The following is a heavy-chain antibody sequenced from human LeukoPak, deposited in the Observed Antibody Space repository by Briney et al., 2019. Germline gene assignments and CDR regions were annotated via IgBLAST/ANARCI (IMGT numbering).Heavy chain of an antibody. CDR1: GFILSSYG. CDR2: TSYDGKIQ. V-gene: IGHV3-30*18. CDR3: AKDRCSSTSCYPYYYYYMDV. D-gene: IGHD2-2*01. Sequence: GGSLRLSCAASGFILSSYGLHWVRQAPGKGLEWVAVTSYDGKIQYCADSVKGRFTISRDNSKSTLYLQMNSLRAEDTAVYYCAKDRCSSTSCYPYYYYYMDVWGKGTTVTVSS. J-gene: IGHJ6*03.